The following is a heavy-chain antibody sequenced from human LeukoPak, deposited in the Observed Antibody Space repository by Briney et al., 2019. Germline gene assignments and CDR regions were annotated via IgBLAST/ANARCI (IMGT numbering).Heavy chain of an antibody. CDR3: AKAYSRYCSGGSCPYVGENWFDP. J-gene: IGHJ5*02. CDR2: ISGSGGST. Sequence: GGSLRLSCAASGFTFSNSAMSWVRQAPGKGLEWVSGISGSGGSTYNADSVRGRFTISRDNSKNTLYLQMNSLRAEDTAVYYCAKAYSRYCSGGSCPYVGENWFDPWGQGTLVTVSS. V-gene: IGHV3-23*01. CDR1: GFTFSNSA. D-gene: IGHD2-15*01.